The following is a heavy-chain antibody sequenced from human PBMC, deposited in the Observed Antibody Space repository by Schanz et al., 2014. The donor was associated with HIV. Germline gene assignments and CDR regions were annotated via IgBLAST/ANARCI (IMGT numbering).Heavy chain of an antibody. Sequence: QVQLQESGPGLVKPSETLSLTCTVYGGSVRTTYYSWIRQPPGKGLEWVGYVSHMGSPNYNPSLKRRVTLSVDTSKNQLSLKVRSVTAADTAVYYCVRTRVVPAVTGHDFWFGPWGQGTLVTVSS. CDR1: GGSVRTTY. D-gene: IGHD2-2*01. J-gene: IGHJ5*02. CDR2: VSHMGSP. V-gene: IGHV4-59*02. CDR3: VRTRVVPAVTGHDFWFGP.